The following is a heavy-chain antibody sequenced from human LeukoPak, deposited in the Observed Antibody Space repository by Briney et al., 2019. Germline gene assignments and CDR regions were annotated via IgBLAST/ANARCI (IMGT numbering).Heavy chain of an antibody. Sequence: PGGSLRLSCAASGFTFSSSGMHWVRQAPGKGLEWVAFIQYDGDNKYYPDSVKGRFTISRDNSKNTLYLQMNSLRAEDTAVYYCAKDSCSSTSCYWDYWGQGTLVTVSS. CDR3: AKDSCSSTSCYWDY. D-gene: IGHD2-2*01. CDR2: IQYDGDNK. V-gene: IGHV3-30*02. CDR1: GFTFSSSG. J-gene: IGHJ4*02.